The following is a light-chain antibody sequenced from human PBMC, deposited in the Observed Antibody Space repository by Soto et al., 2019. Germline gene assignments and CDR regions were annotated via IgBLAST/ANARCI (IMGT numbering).Light chain of an antibody. Sequence: QSVLTQPASVSGSPGQSISISCTGTSSDVGNFNLVSWYQHHPGKAPKLIIFEVSRRPSGVSNRFSGSKSGNTASLTISGLQTEDEADYHCCSYAGTNTYVFGTGTQLTVL. CDR1: SSDVGNFNL. J-gene: IGLJ1*01. CDR3: CSYAGTNTYV. CDR2: EVS. V-gene: IGLV2-23*02.